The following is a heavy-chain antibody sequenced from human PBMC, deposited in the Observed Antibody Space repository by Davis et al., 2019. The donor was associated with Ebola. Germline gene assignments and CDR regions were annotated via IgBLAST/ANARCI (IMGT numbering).Heavy chain of an antibody. J-gene: IGHJ4*02. Sequence: ASVKVSCKASGYTFTGYYMHWVRQAPGQGLEWMGWINPNSGGTNYAQKFQGRVTMTRDTSISTAYMELSRLRSDDTAVYYCAAEGNGYCSSTSCYLSYWGQGTLVTVSS. D-gene: IGHD2-2*03. CDR3: AAEGNGYCSSTSCYLSY. CDR1: GYTFTGYY. V-gene: IGHV1-2*02. CDR2: INPNSGGT.